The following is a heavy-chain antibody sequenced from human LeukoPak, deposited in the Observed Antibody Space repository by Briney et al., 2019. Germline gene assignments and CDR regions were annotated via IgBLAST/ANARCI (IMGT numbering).Heavy chain of an antibody. CDR3: ARAIAAAGTNLDY. CDR1: GYTFTNYY. CDR2: INPSGGST. D-gene: IGHD6-13*01. V-gene: IGHV1-46*01. J-gene: IGHJ4*02. Sequence: ASVKVSCKASGYTFTNYYMHWVRQAPGQGLEWMGIINPSGGSTSYAQKLQGRVTMTTDTSTSTAYMELRSLRSDDTAVYYCARAIAAAGTNLDYWGQGTLVTVSS.